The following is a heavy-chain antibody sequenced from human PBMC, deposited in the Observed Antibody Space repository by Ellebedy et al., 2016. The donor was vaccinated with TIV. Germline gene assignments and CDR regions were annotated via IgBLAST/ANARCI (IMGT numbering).Heavy chain of an antibody. CDR2: IQSKDAGGTT. J-gene: IGHJ3*02. CDR3: ATGWAFDI. V-gene: IGHV3-15*01. Sequence: GGSLRLSXAASGLSVTNAWMTWVRQAPGKGLEWLGQIQSKDAGGTTAYGAAVRGRFTISRDESTNTVYLEMNSLKAEDTAMYYCATGWAFDIWGPGTMVTVSS. CDR1: GLSVTNAW.